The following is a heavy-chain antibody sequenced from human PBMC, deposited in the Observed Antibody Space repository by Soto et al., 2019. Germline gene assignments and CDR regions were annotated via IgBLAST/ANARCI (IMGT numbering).Heavy chain of an antibody. J-gene: IGHJ5*01. D-gene: IGHD1-26*01. CDR2: INAGNGDT. CDR1: GYTFTSYA. Sequence: VHLVQSGAEVKKPEASVKISCKASGYTFTSYAMNWVRQAPGQRLEWMGWINAGNGDTKYSQKFQGRLTLTRDTAGTSAYLELSSLTTEDTAVYFCARALRGAETWFDPLCQGTLVTVSS. CDR3: ARALRGAETWFDP. V-gene: IGHV1-3*01.